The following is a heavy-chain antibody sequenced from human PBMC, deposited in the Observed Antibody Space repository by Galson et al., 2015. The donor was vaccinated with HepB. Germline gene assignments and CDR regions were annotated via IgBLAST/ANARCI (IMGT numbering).Heavy chain of an antibody. CDR3: ARVHSGYGKHYFDY. Sequence: SLRLSCAASGFTFDDYAMHWVRQAPGKGLEWVSGISWNSGSIGYADSVKGRFTISRDNAKNSLYLQMNSLRAEDTAVYYCARVHSGYGKHYFDYWGQGTLVTVSS. CDR1: GFTFDDYA. J-gene: IGHJ4*02. V-gene: IGHV3-9*01. CDR2: ISWNSGSI. D-gene: IGHD5-12*01.